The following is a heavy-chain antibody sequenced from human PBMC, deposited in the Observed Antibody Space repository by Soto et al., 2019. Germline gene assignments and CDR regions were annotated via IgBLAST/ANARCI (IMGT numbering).Heavy chain of an antibody. J-gene: IGHJ3*02. CDR2: IGTHADTT. Sequence: EVQLLESGGGLVQPGGSLRLSCAASGFTFSTYALTWVRQAPGKGLEWVSSIGTHADTTYYVDSVKGRFSISRDNSKNTMYLQMSSLSAEDTAVYYCARPYVEVAVNDAFDIWGRGTMVTVSS. V-gene: IGHV3-23*01. CDR1: GFTFSTYA. D-gene: IGHD3-16*01. CDR3: ARPYVEVAVNDAFDI.